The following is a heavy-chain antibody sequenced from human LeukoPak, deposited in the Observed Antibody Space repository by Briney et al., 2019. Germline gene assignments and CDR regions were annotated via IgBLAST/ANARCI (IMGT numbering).Heavy chain of an antibody. J-gene: IGHJ4*02. CDR1: GFTFSSYW. CDR2: IKQDGSEK. V-gene: IGHV3-7*01. CDR3: AGNLLWFGELSWGFDY. Sequence: GGSLRLSCAASGFTFSSYWMGWVRQAPGKGLEWVANIKQDGSEKYYVDSVKGRFTISRDNAKNSLYLQMNSLRAEDTAVYYCAGNLLWFGELSWGFDYWGQGTLVTVSS. D-gene: IGHD3-10*01.